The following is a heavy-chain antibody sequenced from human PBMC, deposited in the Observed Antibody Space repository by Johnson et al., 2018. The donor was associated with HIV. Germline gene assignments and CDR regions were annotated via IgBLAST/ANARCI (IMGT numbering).Heavy chain of an antibody. V-gene: IGHV3-7*03. J-gene: IGHJ3*02. CDR2: INQDGSEK. CDR1: GFTFSSYG. CDR3: AKVRLAWGLSREAFDI. Sequence: VQLVESGGGLVQPGGSLRLSCAASGFTFSSYGMHWVRQAPGKGLEWVANINQDGSEKYYVDSVKGRFTISRDNAKNTMYLQMNSLRPEDTALYYCAKVRLAWGLSREAFDIWGQGTMVTVSS. D-gene: IGHD3-3*02.